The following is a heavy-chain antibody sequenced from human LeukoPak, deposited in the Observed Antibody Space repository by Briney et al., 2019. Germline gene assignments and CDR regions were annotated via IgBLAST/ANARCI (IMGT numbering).Heavy chain of an antibody. V-gene: IGHV4-34*01. CDR3: ARDSRISAAGRGLYYFDY. D-gene: IGHD6-13*01. CDR2: INHSGST. Sequence: SETLSLTCAVYGGSFSNYYWSWIRQPPGKGLEWIGEINHSGSTNYNPSLKSRVTISVDTSKNQFSLKLSSVTAADTAVYYCARDSRISAAGRGLYYFDYWGQGTLVTVSS. J-gene: IGHJ4*02. CDR1: GGSFSNYY.